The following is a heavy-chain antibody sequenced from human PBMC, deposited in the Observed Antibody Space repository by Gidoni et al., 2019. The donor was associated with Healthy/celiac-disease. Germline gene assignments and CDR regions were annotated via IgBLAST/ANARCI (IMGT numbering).Heavy chain of an antibody. CDR3: ARGPYNYYGSGRGKFDP. J-gene: IGHJ5*02. CDR1: GFTFSRYW. Sequence: EVQLVESGGGLVQPGGSLRLSCAASGFTFSRYWMHWVRQAPGKGLVWVSRINSDGSSTSYADSVKGRFTSSRDNAKNTLYLQMNSLRAEDTAVYYCARGPYNYYGSGRGKFDPWGQGTLVTVSS. CDR2: INSDGSST. D-gene: IGHD3-10*01. V-gene: IGHV3-74*01.